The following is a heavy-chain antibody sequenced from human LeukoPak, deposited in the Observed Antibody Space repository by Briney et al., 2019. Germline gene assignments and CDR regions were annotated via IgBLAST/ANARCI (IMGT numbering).Heavy chain of an antibody. D-gene: IGHD6-19*01. CDR1: GFTFSSYG. Sequence: GGSLRLSCAASGFTFSSYGMHWVRQAPGKGLQWVAVISYDGSNKYFADSVKGRFTISRDNAKNSLYLQMNSLRAEDTAVYYCASLGRAVAGLFDYWGQGTLVTVSS. CDR3: ASLGRAVAGLFDY. J-gene: IGHJ4*02. CDR2: ISYDGSNK. V-gene: IGHV3-30*03.